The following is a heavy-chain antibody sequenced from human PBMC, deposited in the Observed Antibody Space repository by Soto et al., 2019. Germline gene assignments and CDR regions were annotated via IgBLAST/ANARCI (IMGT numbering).Heavy chain of an antibody. J-gene: IGHJ3*01. CDR1: GYYSSSYW. Sequence: GESLKISCRGSGYYSSSYWIAWVRQMSGKGLEWVGSVYVSDSETKYSPSFQGQVTISADKYTNTAYLYWSSLKASDTAMYYCARRGTLSGRDAFDVWGEGTMVTVSS. CDR2: VYVSDSET. CDR3: ARRGTLSGRDAFDV. V-gene: IGHV5-51*01. D-gene: IGHD5-12*01.